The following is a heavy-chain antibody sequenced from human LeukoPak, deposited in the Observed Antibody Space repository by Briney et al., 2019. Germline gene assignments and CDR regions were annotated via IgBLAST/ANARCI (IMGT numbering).Heavy chain of an antibody. CDR3: AATIKRDYGDTNLDY. D-gene: IGHD4/OR15-4a*01. V-gene: IGHV4-59*01. Sequence: SETLSLTCSVPGDSISSYVWSWIRQPPGKGLEWIGYMHNGRYSNYNPSLKRRVTISGDTSKNQLSLKLTSVTAADTAVYYCAATIKRDYGDTNLDYWGQGTLVTVSS. CDR1: GDSISSYV. J-gene: IGHJ4*02. CDR2: MHNGRYS.